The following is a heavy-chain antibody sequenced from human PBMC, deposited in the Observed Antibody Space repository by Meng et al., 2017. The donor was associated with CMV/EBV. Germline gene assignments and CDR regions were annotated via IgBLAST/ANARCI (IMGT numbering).Heavy chain of an antibody. Sequence: GESLKISCAASGFTFSSYGMHWVRQAPGKGLEWVAVIWYDGSNKYYADSVKGRFTISRDNSKNTLYLQMNSLRAEDTAVYYCARGPYRPYNYNYGSWFDPWGQGTLVTVSS. V-gene: IGHV3-33*01. J-gene: IGHJ5*02. CDR1: GFTFSSYG. CDR2: IWYDGSNK. D-gene: IGHD1-7*01. CDR3: ARGPYRPYNYNYGSWFDP.